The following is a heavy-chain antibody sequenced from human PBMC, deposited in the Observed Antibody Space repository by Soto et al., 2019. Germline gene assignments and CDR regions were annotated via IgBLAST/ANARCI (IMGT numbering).Heavy chain of an antibody. J-gene: IGHJ4*02. Sequence: QLQLQESGPGLVKPSETLSLTCAVSGGSISSSSYYWGWIRQPPGKGLEWIGSIYYSGTTYYNPSLKSRVTLSVDMSKNRSSLKLSSVTAADTAVFYCARVHSSSWTSFDYWGQGTLVTVSS. CDR3: ARVHSSSWTSFDY. V-gene: IGHV4-39*01. D-gene: IGHD6-13*01. CDR1: GGSISSSSYY. CDR2: IYYSGTT.